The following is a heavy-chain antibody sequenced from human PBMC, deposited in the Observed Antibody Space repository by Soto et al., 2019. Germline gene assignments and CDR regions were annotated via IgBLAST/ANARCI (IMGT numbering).Heavy chain of an antibody. CDR2: INHSGST. J-gene: IGHJ4*02. CDR3: ARTLWIPFDY. V-gene: IGHV4-34*01. D-gene: IGHD5-12*01. Sequence: PSETLSLTCAVYGGSFSGYYWSWIRQPPGKGLEWIGEINHSGSTNYNPSLKSRVTISVDTSKNQFSLKLSSVTAADTAVYYCARTLWIPFDYWGQGTLVTVPS. CDR1: GGSFSGYY.